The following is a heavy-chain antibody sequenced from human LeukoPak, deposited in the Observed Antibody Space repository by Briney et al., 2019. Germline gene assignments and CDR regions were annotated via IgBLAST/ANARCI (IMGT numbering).Heavy chain of an antibody. J-gene: IGHJ3*02. D-gene: IGHD3-10*01. CDR3: ARDGRQRITMDTGALDI. CDR2: VYPSGST. V-gene: IGHV4-4*07. CDR1: GGSISGYY. Sequence: PSETLSLTCTVSGGSISGYYWSWLRQSAGKGLEWLGRVYPSGSTNYNPSLKSRVTISMDTSTNQFSLKLTSVTAADTAVYYCARDGRQRITMDTGALDIWGQGTMVTVSS.